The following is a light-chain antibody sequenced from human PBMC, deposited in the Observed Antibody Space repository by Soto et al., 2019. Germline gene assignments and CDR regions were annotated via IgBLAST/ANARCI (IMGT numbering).Light chain of an antibody. CDR1: STNVGTYQA. CDR2: EVS. CDR3: CSYASSSTYV. V-gene: IGLV2-23*02. Sequence: QSALTQPDSVSGSPGQSVTISCTGTSTNVGTYQAISWYQQHPGKAPKLILYEVSQRPAGVSDRFSGSKSGNTASLTISGLQAEDESDYHCCSYASSSTYVFGTGTKVTVL. J-gene: IGLJ1*01.